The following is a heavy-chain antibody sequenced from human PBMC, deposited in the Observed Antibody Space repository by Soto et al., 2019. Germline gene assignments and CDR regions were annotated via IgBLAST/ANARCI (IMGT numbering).Heavy chain of an antibody. D-gene: IGHD3-9*01. Sequence: KPRASVKVSCKVSGYTLTELSMHWVRQAPGKGLEWMGGFDPDDGETIYAQKFQGRVTMTTDTSTGTAYMELRSLRSDDTVVYYCARALGDILTGYYSPPYYMDCSGKGTIVAVSS. J-gene: IGHJ6*03. V-gene: IGHV1-24*01. CDR1: GYTLTELS. CDR2: FDPDDGET. CDR3: ARALGDILTGYYSPPYYMDC.